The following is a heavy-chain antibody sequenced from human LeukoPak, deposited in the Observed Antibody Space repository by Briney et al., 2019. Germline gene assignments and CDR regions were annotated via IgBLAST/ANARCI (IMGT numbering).Heavy chain of an antibody. V-gene: IGHV4-59*08. D-gene: IGHD1-26*01. Sequence: SETLSLTCTVSGGSIVSHHWSWIRQPPGKGLEWIGYIYYSGSTNYNPSLKSRVTIPVDTSKNQSSLKLSSATAADTAVYYCARHSPREANHYDGMDVWGQGTTVTVSS. J-gene: IGHJ6*02. CDR2: IYYSGST. CDR1: GGSIVSHH. CDR3: ARHSPREANHYDGMDV.